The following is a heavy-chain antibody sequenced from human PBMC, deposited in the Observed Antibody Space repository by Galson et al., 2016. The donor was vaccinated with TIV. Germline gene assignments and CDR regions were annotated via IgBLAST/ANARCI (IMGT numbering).Heavy chain of an antibody. CDR2: IYWNDDK. CDR1: GFSLRSSGVG. CDR3: AHSRGPDIDYCCVNNCPPCFDY. Sequence: PALVTPTQTLTLTCTFSGFSLRSSGVGVGWIRQPPGKAPEWLALIYWNDDKRYSPSPNTRLTITKDTSRNQVVLTRTHVDPEDEATYYCAHSRGPDIDYCCVNNCPPCFDYWGQGTLVPVSS. V-gene: IGHV2-5*01. J-gene: IGHJ4*02. D-gene: IGHD2-15*01.